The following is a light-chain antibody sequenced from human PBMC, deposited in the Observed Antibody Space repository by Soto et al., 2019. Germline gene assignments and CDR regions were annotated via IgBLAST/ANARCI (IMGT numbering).Light chain of an antibody. CDR2: GGS. Sequence: EIVLTQSPGTLSLSPGDSATLSCRASQSFKSSYLAWYQQKPGQAPKLLIHGGSTRATGISDRFSGSGSGTDYTLTISRLEPEDFAVYYCQLYRTFGQGTK. CDR3: QLYRT. V-gene: IGKV3-20*01. CDR1: QSFKSSY. J-gene: IGKJ1*01.